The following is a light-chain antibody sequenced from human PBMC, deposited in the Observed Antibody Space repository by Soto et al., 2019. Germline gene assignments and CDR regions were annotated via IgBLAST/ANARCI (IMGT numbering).Light chain of an antibody. J-gene: IGKJ1*01. CDR3: QQYGSSPGT. CDR2: GAS. Sequence: EIVLTQSPGTLSSSPGERVTLSCRASQSVTSNYLAWYQQKPGQSPRLLIFGASIRDTGLPDRFSGGGSGTDFTLSISRLEPEDSAVYYCQQYGSSPGTFGQGTKVDI. V-gene: IGKV3-20*01. CDR1: QSVTSNY.